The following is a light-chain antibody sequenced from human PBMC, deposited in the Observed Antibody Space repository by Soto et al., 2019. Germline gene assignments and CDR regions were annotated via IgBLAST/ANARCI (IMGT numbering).Light chain of an antibody. J-gene: IGKJ1*01. CDR2: GAS. V-gene: IGKV3-20*01. Sequence: EIVLTQSPGTLSLSPGERATLFCMASQSITHNYLAWYRQQPGQAPRLLIYGASNRATGIPARFSGSGSGTDFTLTISRLEPEDFAVYYCHQYGSSPRTFGQGTKVEI. CDR1: QSITHNY. CDR3: HQYGSSPRT.